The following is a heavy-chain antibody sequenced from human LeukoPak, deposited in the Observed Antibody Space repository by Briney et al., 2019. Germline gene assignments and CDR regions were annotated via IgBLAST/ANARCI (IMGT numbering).Heavy chain of an antibody. J-gene: IGHJ3*02. V-gene: IGHV3-33*06. CDR2: IWYDGSNK. CDR1: GFTFSSYG. Sequence: GGSLRLSSSASGFTFSSYGMHWVRQAPGKGLEWVAVIWYDGSNKYYADSVKGRFTISRDNSKNTLYLQMNSLRAEDTAVYYCAKDRHPIVGATDDAFDIWGQGTMVTVSS. D-gene: IGHD1-26*01. CDR3: AKDRHPIVGATDDAFDI.